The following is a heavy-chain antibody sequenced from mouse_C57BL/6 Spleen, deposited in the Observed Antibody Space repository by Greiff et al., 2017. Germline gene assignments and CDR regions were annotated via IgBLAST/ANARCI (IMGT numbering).Heavy chain of an antibody. J-gene: IGHJ1*03. CDR2: INYDGSST. V-gene: IGHV5-16*01. CDR1: GFTFSDYY. Sequence: EVQLQESEGGLVQPGSSMKLSCTASGFTFSDYYMAWVRQVPEKGLEWVANINYDGSSTYYLDSLKSRFIISRDNAKNILYLQMSSLKSEDTATYYCARDEDYYGSRGYFDVWGTGTTVTVSS. CDR3: ARDEDYYGSRGYFDV. D-gene: IGHD1-1*01.